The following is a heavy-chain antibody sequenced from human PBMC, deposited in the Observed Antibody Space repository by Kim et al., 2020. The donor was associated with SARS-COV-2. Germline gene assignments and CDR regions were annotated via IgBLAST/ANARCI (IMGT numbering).Heavy chain of an antibody. Sequence: GSLRLSCAASGLTFSSAWMHWVRQTPGKGLLWVSLINPDGSSTKYADSVRGRFTISRDNAKNTLYLQMNSLRVEDTAVYYCIRGWQYAMDVWGQGTTVTVSS. CDR2: INPDGSST. V-gene: IGHV3-74*03. CDR3: IRGWQYAMDV. J-gene: IGHJ6*02. D-gene: IGHD2-15*01. CDR1: GLTFSSAW.